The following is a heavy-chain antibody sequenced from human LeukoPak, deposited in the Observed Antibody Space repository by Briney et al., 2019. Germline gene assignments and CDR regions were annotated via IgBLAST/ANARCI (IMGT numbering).Heavy chain of an antibody. V-gene: IGHV3-23*01. J-gene: IGHJ4*02. D-gene: IGHD3-22*01. CDR2: ISGSGGST. CDR1: GFTFSSYA. CDR3: AKEFYPGYGSSGPLGY. Sequence: GGSLRLSCAASGFTFSSYAMSWVRQAPGKGLEWVSAISGSGGSTYYADSVKGRFTISRDNSKNTLYLQMNSLRAEDTAVYYCAKEFYPGYGSSGPLGYWGQGTLVTVSS.